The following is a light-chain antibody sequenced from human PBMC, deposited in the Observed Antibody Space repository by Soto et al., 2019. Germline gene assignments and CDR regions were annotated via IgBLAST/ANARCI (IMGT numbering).Light chain of an antibody. V-gene: IGKV3-20*01. Sequence: EIVLTQSPGTLSLSPGERATLSCRASQSVRSSYLAWYQQKPGQAPRLLIYGASSRATGIPDRFSGSGSGTDFTLTSSRLEAEDFAVYYCQQYGSSPITFGPETKVDIK. J-gene: IGKJ3*01. CDR2: GAS. CDR1: QSVRSSY. CDR3: QQYGSSPIT.